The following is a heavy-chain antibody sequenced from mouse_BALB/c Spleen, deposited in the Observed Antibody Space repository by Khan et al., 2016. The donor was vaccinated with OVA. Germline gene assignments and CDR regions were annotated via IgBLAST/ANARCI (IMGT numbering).Heavy chain of an antibody. Sequence: VQLQQSGAELARPGASVKMSCKASGYTFTSHTMHWIKQRPGQGLEWIGYINPRSGYNQKLNDNATLIADISSSTAYMQLSSLTSEDSAVYYCARRTTEYALDYWGQGTSVTVSS. J-gene: IGHJ4*01. V-gene: IGHV1-4*01. CDR1: GYTFTSHT. D-gene: IGHD2-14*01. CDR2: INPRSG. CDR3: ARRTTEYALDY.